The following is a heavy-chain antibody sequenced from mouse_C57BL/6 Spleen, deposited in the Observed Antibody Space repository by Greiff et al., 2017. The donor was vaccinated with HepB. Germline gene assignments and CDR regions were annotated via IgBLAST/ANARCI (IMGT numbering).Heavy chain of an antibody. Sequence: QVQLKESGAELVKPGASVKISCKASGYAFSSYWMNWVKQRPGKGLEWIGQIYPGDGDTNYNGKFKGKATLTADKSSSTAYMQLSSLTSEDSAVYFCLYGYDDAMDYWGQGTSVTVSS. J-gene: IGHJ4*01. D-gene: IGHD2-2*01. CDR2: IYPGDGDT. CDR3: LYGYDDAMDY. V-gene: IGHV1-80*01. CDR1: GYAFSSYW.